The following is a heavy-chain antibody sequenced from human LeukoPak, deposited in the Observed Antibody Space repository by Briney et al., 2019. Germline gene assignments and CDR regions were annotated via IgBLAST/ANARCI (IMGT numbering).Heavy chain of an antibody. Sequence: SETLSLTCTVSGGSISSYYWSWIRQPPGKGLEWIGYIYYSGSTNYNPPRKSRVTIPVDTSKNQFSLKLSPLTAADTAVYYCARRHYDFWSGQPANWFDPWGQGTLVTVSS. D-gene: IGHD3-3*01. CDR3: ARRHYDFWSGQPANWFDP. CDR1: GGSISSYY. V-gene: IGHV4-59*01. CDR2: IYYSGST. J-gene: IGHJ5*02.